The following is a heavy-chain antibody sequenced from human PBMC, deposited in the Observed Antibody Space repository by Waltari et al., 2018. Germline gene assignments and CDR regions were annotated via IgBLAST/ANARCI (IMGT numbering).Heavy chain of an antibody. V-gene: IGHV1-69*04. Sequence: QVQLVQSGAEGKKPGSSVKVSCKTAGGTFSSYGISWVRQAPGQGLEWVGRIIPLLGVTNYAQQLLGRVTMTADKSTNTAYMELSSLRSEDTAVYYCARDVVDSNYWEGYFDLWGRGTLVAVSS. CDR2: IIPLLGVT. D-gene: IGHD1-1*01. CDR3: ARDVVDSNYWEGYFDL. CDR1: GGTFSSYG. J-gene: IGHJ2*01.